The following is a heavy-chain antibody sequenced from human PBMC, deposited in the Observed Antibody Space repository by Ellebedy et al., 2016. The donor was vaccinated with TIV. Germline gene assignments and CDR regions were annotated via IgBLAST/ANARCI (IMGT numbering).Heavy chain of an antibody. D-gene: IGHD2-2*01. CDR1: GFTFGRYG. V-gene: IGHV3-33*01. CDR2: IWFDGSKE. Sequence: PGGSLRLSCAASGFTFGRYGMHRVRQAPGKGLEWVAVIWFDGSKEFYADSVKGRFTIPRDDSKNEVFLQMSSLRAEDTAVYYCARPSYQLLSYYFGSWGQGTLVTVSS. CDR3: ARPSYQLLSYYFGS. J-gene: IGHJ4*02.